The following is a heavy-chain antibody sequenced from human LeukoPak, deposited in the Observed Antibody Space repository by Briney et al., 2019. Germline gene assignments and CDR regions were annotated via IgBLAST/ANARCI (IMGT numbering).Heavy chain of an antibody. CDR1: GFIFSNYA. Sequence: GGSLRLSCTASGFIFSNYAMHCVRQAPGKGLECVAVLSYDGHNKYYGDPVKGRFPISRDNPKNTLYLQINTQRVDDTALYYCAGESGHEAGTMGYWGQGTLVTVSS. V-gene: IGHV3-30-3*01. CDR2: LSYDGHNK. D-gene: IGHD3-3*01. J-gene: IGHJ4*02. CDR3: AGESGHEAGTMGY.